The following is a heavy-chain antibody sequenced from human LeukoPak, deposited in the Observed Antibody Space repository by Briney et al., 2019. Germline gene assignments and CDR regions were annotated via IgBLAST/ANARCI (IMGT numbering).Heavy chain of an antibody. Sequence: PGRSLRLSCAASGFTFSSYGMHWVRQAPGKGQEWVAVISYDGSNKYYADSVKGRFTISRDNSKNTLYLQMNSLRAEDTAVYYCAKNEVGATGYNWFDPWGQGTLVTV. J-gene: IGHJ5*02. D-gene: IGHD1-26*01. CDR2: ISYDGSNK. V-gene: IGHV3-30*18. CDR1: GFTFSSYG. CDR3: AKNEVGATGYNWFDP.